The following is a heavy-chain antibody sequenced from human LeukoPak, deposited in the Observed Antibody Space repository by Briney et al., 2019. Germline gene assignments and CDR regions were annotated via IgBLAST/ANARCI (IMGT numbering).Heavy chain of an antibody. J-gene: IGHJ4*02. CDR3: ATTSSSWAY. CDR1: GFTFSSYG. Sequence: GRSLRLSCAASGFTFSSYGMHWVRQAPGKGLEWVAVISYDGSNKYYADSVKGRYTISRDNSKNTLYLQMNSLRAEDTAVYYCATTSSSWAYWGQGTLVTVSS. V-gene: IGHV3-30*03. D-gene: IGHD6-13*01. CDR2: ISYDGSNK.